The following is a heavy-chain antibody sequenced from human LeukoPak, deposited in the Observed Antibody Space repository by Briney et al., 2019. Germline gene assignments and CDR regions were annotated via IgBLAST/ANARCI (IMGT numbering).Heavy chain of an antibody. CDR2: IYYSGST. V-gene: IGHV4-59*12. J-gene: IGHJ4*02. CDR1: GGSISSYY. Sequence: PSETLSLTCTVSGGSISSYYWSWIRQPPGKGLEWIGYIYYSGSTNYNPSLKSRVTISVDKSKNQFSLKLSSVTAADTAVYYCARVPNYGDFDYWGQGTLVTVSS. D-gene: IGHD4-17*01. CDR3: ARVPNYGDFDY.